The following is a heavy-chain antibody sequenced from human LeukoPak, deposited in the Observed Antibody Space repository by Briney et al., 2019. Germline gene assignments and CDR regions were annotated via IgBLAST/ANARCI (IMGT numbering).Heavy chain of an antibody. J-gene: IGHJ4*02. CDR2: ISAYNGST. CDR1: GYTFTSYG. D-gene: IGHD6-19*01. V-gene: IGHV1-18*01. CDR3: ARGLLPAYSSGWFGDFDY. Sequence: ASVKVSCKASGYTFTSYGISWVRQAPGQGLEWMGWISAYNGSTNYAQKLQGRVTMTTDTSTSTAYMALRRLRSDDTAVYYCARGLLPAYSSGWFGDFDYWGQGTLVTVSS.